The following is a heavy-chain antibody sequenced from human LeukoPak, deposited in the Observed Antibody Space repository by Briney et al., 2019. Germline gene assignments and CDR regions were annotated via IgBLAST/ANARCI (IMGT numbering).Heavy chain of an antibody. Sequence: PGGSLRLSCAASGFTFSSYSMNWVRQAPGRGLEWVSSISSSSSYIYYADSVKGRFTISRDNAKNSLYLQMNSLRAEDTAVYYCARESYFDLGRWFDPWGQGTLVTASS. CDR1: GFTFSSYS. CDR2: ISSSSSYI. J-gene: IGHJ5*02. V-gene: IGHV3-21*01. D-gene: IGHD3-9*01. CDR3: ARESYFDLGRWFDP.